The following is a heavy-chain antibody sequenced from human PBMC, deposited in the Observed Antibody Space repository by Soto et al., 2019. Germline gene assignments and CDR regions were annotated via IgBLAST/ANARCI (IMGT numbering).Heavy chain of an antibody. V-gene: IGHV3-30*18. CDR1: GFTFSNYG. CDR3: AKEGPITNWYFDY. CDR2: ISYDGNVA. J-gene: IGHJ4*02. D-gene: IGHD1-1*01. Sequence: QVQLVESEGGVVQPGRSLRLSCTASGFTFSNYGMHWVRQAPGKGLEWVTVISYDGNVAYYADSVKGRFTSSRDNSKNTRYLQMNRLRTEDTAVYYCAKEGPITNWYFDYWGQGTRVTVSS.